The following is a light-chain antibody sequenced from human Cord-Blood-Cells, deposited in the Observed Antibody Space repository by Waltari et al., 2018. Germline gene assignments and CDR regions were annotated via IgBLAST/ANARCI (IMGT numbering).Light chain of an antibody. CDR3: GSYTSTSTWV. V-gene: IGLV2-14*01. Sequence: HSVLTQPASLSGSPGQAITISCAGTSSDVGGHNYVSWHQQHPGNATILMIYDASSPPSVLSKRSCGTKSSTTAPTIISVHAAEEDDDYYCGSYTSTSTWVFGGGTKLTVL. CDR1: SSDVGGHNY. CDR2: DAS. J-gene: IGLJ3*02.